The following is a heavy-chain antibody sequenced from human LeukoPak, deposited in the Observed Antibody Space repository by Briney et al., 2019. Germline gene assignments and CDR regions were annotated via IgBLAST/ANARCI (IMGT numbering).Heavy chain of an antibody. CDR1: GGSISSYY. Sequence: SETLSLTCTVSGGSISSYYWSWIRQPAGKGLEWIGRIYTSGSTNYNPSLKSRVTMSVDTSKNQFSLKLSSVTAADTAVYYCARDFGYDILTGYLVDASDIWGQGTMVTVSS. J-gene: IGHJ3*02. V-gene: IGHV4-4*07. CDR3: ARDFGYDILTGYLVDASDI. CDR2: IYTSGST. D-gene: IGHD3-9*01.